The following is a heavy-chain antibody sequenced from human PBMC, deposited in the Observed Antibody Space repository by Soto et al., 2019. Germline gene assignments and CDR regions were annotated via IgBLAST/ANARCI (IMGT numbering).Heavy chain of an antibody. CDR2: INHSGST. V-gene: IGHV4-34*01. D-gene: IGHD3-22*01. J-gene: IGHJ4*02. CDR3: ARGLDSSGLDY. Sequence: QVQLQQWGAGLLKPSETLSLTCAVYGGSFSGYYWSWIRQPPGKGLEWIGEINHSGSTNYNPSLKSRVTRSVDTSKNQFSLKLSSVTAADTAVYYCARGLDSSGLDYWGQGTLVTVSS. CDR1: GGSFSGYY.